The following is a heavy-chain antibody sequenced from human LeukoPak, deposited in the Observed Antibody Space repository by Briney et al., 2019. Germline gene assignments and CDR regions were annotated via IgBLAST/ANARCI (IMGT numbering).Heavy chain of an antibody. CDR3: ARAEKAVTGTLDS. CDR1: GDSLSNYY. CDR2: MYNRGST. J-gene: IGHJ4*02. V-gene: IGHV4-59*01. D-gene: IGHD6-19*01. Sequence: SETLSLTCTVSGDSLSNYYWSWIRQSPGKELEWIGYMYNRGSTIYNPSLKSRVTISTATSKNQFSLRLTSVTAADTAVYYCARAEKAVTGTLDSWGQGTLITVSS.